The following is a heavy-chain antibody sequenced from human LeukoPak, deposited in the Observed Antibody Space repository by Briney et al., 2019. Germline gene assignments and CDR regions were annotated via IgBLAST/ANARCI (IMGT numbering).Heavy chain of an antibody. Sequence: SVKVSCKASGGTFSSYAISWVRQAPGQGLEWMGRIIPILGIANYAQKFQGRVTITADKSTSTAYMELSSLRSEDTAVYYCARDPYSSGWYVPFDYWGQGTLVTVSS. CDR1: GGTFSSYA. D-gene: IGHD6-19*01. CDR3: ARDPYSSGWYVPFDY. CDR2: IIPILGIA. V-gene: IGHV1-69*04. J-gene: IGHJ4*02.